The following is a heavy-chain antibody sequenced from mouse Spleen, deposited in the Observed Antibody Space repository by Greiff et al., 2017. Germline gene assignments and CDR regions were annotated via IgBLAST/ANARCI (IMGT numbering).Heavy chain of an antibody. D-gene: IGHD2-2*01. J-gene: IGHJ4*01. CDR2: IDPSDSYT. Sequence: VQLQQPGAELVMPGASVKLSCKASGFTFTSYWMHWVKQRPGQGLEWIGEIDPSDSYTNYNQKFKGKATLTVDKSSSTAYMQLSSLTSEDSAVYYCAEGLRRGAMDYWGQGTSVTVSS. CDR1: GFTFTSYW. CDR3: AEGLRRGAMDY. V-gene: IGHV1-69*01.